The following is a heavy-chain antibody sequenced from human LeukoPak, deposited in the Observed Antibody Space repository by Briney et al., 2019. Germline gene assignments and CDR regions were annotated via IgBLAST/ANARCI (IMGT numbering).Heavy chain of an antibody. V-gene: IGHV4-38-2*02. CDR2: IFHNGNT. CDR1: GYSISSDYY. CDR3: ARIEDVTRGYNHAYYFDY. J-gene: IGHJ4*02. Sequence: PSETLSLTCTVSGYSISSDYYWGWIRQPPGKGLEWIGNIFHNGNTYYNPSLKSRVTMSIDTSKKQFSLKLRTATAADTAVYYCARIEDVTRGYNHAYYFDYWGQGTLVTVSS. D-gene: IGHD5-18*01.